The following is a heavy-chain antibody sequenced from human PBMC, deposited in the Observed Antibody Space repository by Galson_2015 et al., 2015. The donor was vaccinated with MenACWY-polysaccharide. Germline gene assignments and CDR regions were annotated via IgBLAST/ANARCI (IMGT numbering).Heavy chain of an antibody. V-gene: IGHV2-70*04. CDR1: GFSLRTSGVG. Sequence: PALVKPTQTLTLTCTFSGFSLRTSGVGVGWIRQPPGKALEWLARIDWNDGKFYSTSLKTRLTISKDTSKNQVVLTMSNMDPVDTATYYCTRTAAAGQGYFDYWGQGTQVTVSS. J-gene: IGHJ4*03. CDR3: TRTAAAGQGYFDY. CDR2: IDWNDGK. D-gene: IGHD6-13*01.